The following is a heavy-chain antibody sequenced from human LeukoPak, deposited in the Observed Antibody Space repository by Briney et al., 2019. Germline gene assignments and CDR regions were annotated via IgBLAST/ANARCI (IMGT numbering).Heavy chain of an antibody. J-gene: IGHJ4*02. CDR2: IKTDGSTT. Sequence: PGGSLRLSCAVSGFTFSSYWMHWVRQAPGKGLVWVSHIKTDGSTTAYADSVKGRFTISRDNAKNTLYLQMNSLRAEDTGVYYCARGSQQLPPSTPDYWGQGTLVTVSS. D-gene: IGHD2-2*01. CDR3: ARGSQQLPPSTPDY. V-gene: IGHV3-74*01. CDR1: GFTFSSYW.